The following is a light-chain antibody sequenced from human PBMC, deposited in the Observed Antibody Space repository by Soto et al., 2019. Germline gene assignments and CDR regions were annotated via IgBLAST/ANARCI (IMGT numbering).Light chain of an antibody. CDR1: SSDVGGYNY. CDR2: EVS. CDR3: SSYTSSSTSYV. J-gene: IGLJ1*01. Sequence: ALTHPASVSGSPGQSITIPGTGTSSDVGGYNYVSWYQQHPGKAPKLMIYEVSNRPSGVSNRFSGSKSGNTASLTISGLQAEDEADYYCSSYTSSSTSYVFGTGTKVTVL. V-gene: IGLV2-14*01.